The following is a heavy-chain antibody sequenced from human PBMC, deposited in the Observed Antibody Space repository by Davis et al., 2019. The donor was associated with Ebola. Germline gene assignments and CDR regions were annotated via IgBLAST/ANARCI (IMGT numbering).Heavy chain of an antibody. D-gene: IGHD2-15*01. J-gene: IGHJ4*02. CDR1: GFTFSSYS. V-gene: IGHV3-48*02. CDR3: ARGQDRDY. Sequence: GESLKISCAASGFTFSSYSMNWVRQAPGKGLEWISSISTSSTMYYADSVKGRFTISRDNAKNSLYLQMNSLRDEDTAVYYCARGQDRDYWGQGTLVTVSS. CDR2: ISTSSTM.